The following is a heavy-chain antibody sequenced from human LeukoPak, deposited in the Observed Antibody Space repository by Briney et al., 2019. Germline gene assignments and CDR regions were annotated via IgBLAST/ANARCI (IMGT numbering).Heavy chain of an antibody. D-gene: IGHD2-15*01. Sequence: ASVKVSCKASGYTFTGYYIHWVRQAPGQGLEWMGWINPNSGGTNYAQKFQGRVTMTRDTSISTAYMELSRLRSDDTAVYYCAREDNRITFYYYYGMDVWGQGTTVTVSS. V-gene: IGHV1-2*02. CDR2: INPNSGGT. CDR3: AREDNRITFYYYYGMDV. CDR1: GYTFTGYY. J-gene: IGHJ6*02.